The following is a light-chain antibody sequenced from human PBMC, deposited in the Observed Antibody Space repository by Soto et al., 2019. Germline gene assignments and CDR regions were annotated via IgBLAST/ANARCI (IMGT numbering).Light chain of an antibody. CDR1: QSVNNY. V-gene: IGKV1-5*01. J-gene: IGKJ1*01. CDR2: DAS. CDR3: LQYNSYSWT. Sequence: DIQMTQSPSTLSASVGDRVTITCRASQSVNNYLAWYQQKPGKAPKVLIYDASILESGVPSRFSGSGSGSEFTLTISSLQPDDFSTYYCLQYNSYSWTFGPGTKVEIK.